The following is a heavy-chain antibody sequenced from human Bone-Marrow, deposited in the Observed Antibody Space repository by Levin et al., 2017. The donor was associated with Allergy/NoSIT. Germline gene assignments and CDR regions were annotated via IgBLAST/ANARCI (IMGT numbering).Heavy chain of an antibody. CDR3: ARAVGGGSMGYDYVWGSYRFDY. D-gene: IGHD3-16*02. CDR1: GGSISSYY. Sequence: SQTLSLTCTVSGGSISSYYWSWIRPPPGKGLEWIGYIYYSGSTNYNPSLKSRVTISVDTSKNQFSLKLSSVTAADTAVYYCARAVGGGSMGYDYVWGSYRFDYWGQGTLVTVSS. CDR2: IYYSGST. J-gene: IGHJ4*02. V-gene: IGHV4-59*01.